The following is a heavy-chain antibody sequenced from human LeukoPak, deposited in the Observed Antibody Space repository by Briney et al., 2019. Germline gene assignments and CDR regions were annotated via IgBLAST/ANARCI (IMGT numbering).Heavy chain of an antibody. J-gene: IGHJ4*02. D-gene: IGHD4-17*01. CDR1: GGSISSGSYY. V-gene: IGHV4-61*02. CDR3: ARDGYGDYY. Sequence: SQTLFLTRTVSGGSISSGSYYWSWIRQPAGKGLEWIGRIYTSGSTNYNPSLKSRVTISVDTSKNQFSLKLSSVTAADTAVYYCARDGYGDYYWGQGTLVTVSS. CDR2: IYTSGST.